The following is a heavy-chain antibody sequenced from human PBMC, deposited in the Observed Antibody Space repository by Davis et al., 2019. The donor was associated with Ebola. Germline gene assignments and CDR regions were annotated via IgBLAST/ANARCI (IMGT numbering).Heavy chain of an antibody. CDR2: IRGGGDAS. Sequence: PGGSLRLSCAASGFNFRYYAMSWVRQAPGKGLEWVSAIRGGGDASYYADSVKGRFTISRDNSKNTLFLQINSLRAEDTALYYCAKDWGWSFLLWGQGTLVTVSS. J-gene: IGHJ1*01. CDR1: GFNFRYYA. CDR3: AKDWGWSFLL. V-gene: IGHV3-23*01. D-gene: IGHD7-27*01.